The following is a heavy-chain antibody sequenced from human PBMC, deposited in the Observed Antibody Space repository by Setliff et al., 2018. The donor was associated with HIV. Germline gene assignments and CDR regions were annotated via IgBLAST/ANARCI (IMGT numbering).Heavy chain of an antibody. V-gene: IGHV4-59*12. D-gene: IGHD2-15*01. CDR3: ARHFYTTSWYSGTYWYFDL. CDR1: NGSINDYY. CDR2: TYNSENI. Sequence: ETLSLTCSMSNGSINDYYWSWIRQSPGKGLEWIGSTYNSENINYNPSLKSRVTVSVDTSKNQFSLRLTSVTAADTAVYFCARHFYTTSWYSGTYWYFDLWGRGTLVTVSS. J-gene: IGHJ2*01.